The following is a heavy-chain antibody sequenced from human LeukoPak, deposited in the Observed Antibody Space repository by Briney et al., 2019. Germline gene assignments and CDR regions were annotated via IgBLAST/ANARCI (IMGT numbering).Heavy chain of an antibody. CDR3: AKLYFVSGNPTGDY. CDR2: IAESGVAT. D-gene: IGHD3-10*01. CDR1: GFAFSTYG. Sequence: GGSLRLSCGASGFAFSTYGIHWVRQAPGNGLEWISGIAESGVATYYADSVKGRFTISRDNSRNTLSLQMNSLRAEDTAVYYCAKLYFVSGNPTGDYWGQGTLVTVSS. V-gene: IGHV3-23*01. J-gene: IGHJ4*02.